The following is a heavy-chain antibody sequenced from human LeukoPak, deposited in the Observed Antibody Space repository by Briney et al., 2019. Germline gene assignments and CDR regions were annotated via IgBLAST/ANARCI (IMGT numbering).Heavy chain of an antibody. CDR3: ARGSRVYDRSGFHTWHDY. CDR1: GASINNYY. D-gene: IGHD3-22*01. V-gene: IGHV4-59*01. CDR2: IYSTGDT. J-gene: IGHJ4*03. Sequence: SETLSLTCTVSGASINNYYWSWVRQPPLKGLEWIGYIYSTGDTSYNPSLESRVSISMDTSKNHFSLEITSVTAADTAVYYCARGSRVYDRSGFHTWHDYWGHGTLVTVPS.